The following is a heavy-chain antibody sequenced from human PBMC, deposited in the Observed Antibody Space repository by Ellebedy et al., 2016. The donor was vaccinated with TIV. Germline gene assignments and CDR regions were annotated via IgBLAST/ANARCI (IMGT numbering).Heavy chain of an antibody. Sequence: SETLSLXCSVSGGSVSTSTYYRVWLRQPPGKGLEWIGSIYFSGDTSYNPSLESRVTLSVDTSKNQFSLMVTSMTAADTGVYYCARLSSGWYGWFDPWGQGTLVTVSS. CDR2: IYFSGDT. J-gene: IGHJ5*02. CDR3: ARLSSGWYGWFDP. V-gene: IGHV4-39*01. CDR1: GGSVSTSTYY. D-gene: IGHD6-19*01.